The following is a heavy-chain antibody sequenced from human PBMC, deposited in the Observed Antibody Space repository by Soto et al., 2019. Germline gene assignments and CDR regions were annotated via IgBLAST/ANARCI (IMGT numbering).Heavy chain of an antibody. J-gene: IGHJ4*02. D-gene: IGHD3-10*01. CDR3: ARVRREFDTSGPVDY. CDR2: AHHSGRT. V-gene: IGHV4-4*02. Sequence: SETLSLTCTVSSGSMTSSNWWNWVRQSPGKGLEWIGEAHHSGRTNYNPSLKSRVTISVDKSKNHFSLKLSSVTAADTAVYYCARVRREFDTSGPVDYWGQGTLVTVSS. CDR1: SGSMTSSNW.